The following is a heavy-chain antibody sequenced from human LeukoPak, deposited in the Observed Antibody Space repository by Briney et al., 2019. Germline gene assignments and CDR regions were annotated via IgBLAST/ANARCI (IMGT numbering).Heavy chain of an antibody. V-gene: IGHV3-53*01. CDR3: AKEGVGRFLERLSNTPNDAFDI. J-gene: IGHJ3*02. CDR2: IYSGGST. Sequence: GGSLRLSCAASGFTVSSNYVSWVRQAPGKGLEWVSVIYSGGSTYYADSVKGRFTISRDNSKNTLYLQMNSLRAEDTAVYYCAKEGVGRFLERLSNTPNDAFDIWGQGTMVTVSS. D-gene: IGHD3-3*01. CDR1: GFTVSSNY.